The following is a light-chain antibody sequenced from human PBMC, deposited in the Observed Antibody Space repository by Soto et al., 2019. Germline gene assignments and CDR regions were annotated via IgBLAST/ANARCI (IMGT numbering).Light chain of an antibody. V-gene: IGKV1-39*01. CDR2: AAS. CDR1: QSISSY. CDR3: QRSYSTPVT. Sequence: DIQMTQSPSSLSASVGDRVTITCRASQSISSYLNWYQQKPGKAPKLLIYAASSLQSGVPSRFSGSGPGTDFTLTISSLQPEDFATYYCQRSYSTPVTFGQGTKVDIK. J-gene: IGKJ1*01.